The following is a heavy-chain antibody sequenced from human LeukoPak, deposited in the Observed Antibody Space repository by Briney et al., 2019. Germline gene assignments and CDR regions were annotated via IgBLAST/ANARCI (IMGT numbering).Heavy chain of an antibody. CDR2: IYYSGST. V-gene: IGHV4-30-4*01. D-gene: IGHD2-15*01. J-gene: IGHJ2*01. Sequence: TLSLTCTVSGGSINSGDYYWSWIRQPPGKGLEWIGYIYYSGSTYYNPSLKSRITISVDTFKNQFSLKLSSVTAADTAVYYCARGGKAAVRFDLWGRGTLVTVSS. CDR1: GGSINSGDYY. CDR3: ARGGKAAVRFDL.